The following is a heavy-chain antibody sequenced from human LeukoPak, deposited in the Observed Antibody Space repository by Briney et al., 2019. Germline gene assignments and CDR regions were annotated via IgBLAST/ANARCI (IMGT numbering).Heavy chain of an antibody. CDR3: ARQRDYYDSSGQSDFDS. J-gene: IGHJ4*02. CDR1: GGSIRSSGYF. V-gene: IGHV4-39*01. D-gene: IGHD3-22*01. Sequence: ASETPSLTCSVSGGSIRSSGYFWGWIRQPPGKALEWIGSIYYGGTTYYNPSLKSRVTISVDTSKKQFSLKLSSVTAADTAFYYCARQRDYYDSSGQSDFDSWGQGALVTVSS. CDR2: IYYGGTT.